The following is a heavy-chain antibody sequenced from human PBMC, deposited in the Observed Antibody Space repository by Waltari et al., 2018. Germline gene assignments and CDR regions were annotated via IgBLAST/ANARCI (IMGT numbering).Heavy chain of an antibody. CDR1: GLTVNSNF. CDR3: ARDVAGTREYFQH. Sequence: EVQLVESGGGLVQPGGSLRLSCAASGLTVNSNFMSWVRQAPGKGMEGVSVIYRSGNEFYADSVKGRFTIARDNSKNTLYLQMNSLRAEDTAVYYCARDVAGTREYFQHWGQGTLVTVSS. J-gene: IGHJ1*01. D-gene: IGHD6-19*01. V-gene: IGHV3-66*01. CDR2: IYRSGNE.